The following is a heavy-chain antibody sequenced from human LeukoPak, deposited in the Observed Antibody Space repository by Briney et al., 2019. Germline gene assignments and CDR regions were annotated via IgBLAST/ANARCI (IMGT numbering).Heavy chain of an antibody. V-gene: IGHV3-23*05. CDR2: FKTKYNQV. J-gene: IGHJ4*02. D-gene: IGHD4-11*01. Sequence: GGSLRLPCVASGFTFSDYAMNWVRQAPGKGLEWVSTFKTKYNQVYYAESVRGRFTISTDNSKKTVYLQMNSLRAEDTALYYCARSVPDYTRFDYWGQGALVTVSS. CDR3: ARSVPDYTRFDY. CDR1: GFTFSDYA.